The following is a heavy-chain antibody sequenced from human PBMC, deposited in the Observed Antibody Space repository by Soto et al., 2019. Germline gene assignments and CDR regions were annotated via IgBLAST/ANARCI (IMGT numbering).Heavy chain of an antibody. CDR2: IYYSGST. J-gene: IGHJ4*02. CDR3: ARLAPGGWYNFDY. V-gene: IGHV4-59*08. Sequence: SETLSLTCTVPGGSTSSYYWSWIRQPPGKGLEWIGYIYYSGSTNYNPSLKSRVTISVDTSKNQFSLKLSSVTAADTAVYYCARLAPGGWYNFDYWGQGTLVTVSS. D-gene: IGHD6-19*01. CDR1: GGSTSSYY.